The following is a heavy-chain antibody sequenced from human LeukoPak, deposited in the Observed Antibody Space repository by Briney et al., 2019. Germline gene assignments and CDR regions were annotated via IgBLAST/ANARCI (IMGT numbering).Heavy chain of an antibody. CDR2: INTDTGNP. D-gene: IGHD3-22*01. J-gene: IGHJ4*02. CDR3: ARDLTMTVVAIGY. CDR1: GYTFTSYA. Sequence: ASVKVSCKASGYTFTSYAMNWVRQAPGQGLEWMGWINTDTGNPTYAQGFTGRFVFSLDTSVSTAYLQISSLKAEDTAAYYCARDLTMTVVAIGYWGQGTLVTVSS. V-gene: IGHV7-4-1*02.